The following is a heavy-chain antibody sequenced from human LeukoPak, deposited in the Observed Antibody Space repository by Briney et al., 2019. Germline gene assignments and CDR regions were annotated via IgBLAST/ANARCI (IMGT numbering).Heavy chain of an antibody. V-gene: IGHV1-18*04. CDR1: GYTFTSYG. D-gene: IGHD3-16*01. CDR3: ARLYTNYFDS. J-gene: IGHJ4*02. Sequence: ASVKVSCKASGYTFTSYGISWVRQAPGQGLEWMGRISPNNGNTNDAQKFQGRVTMTTDTSTSTAYMELRSLRSDDTAMHYCARLYTNYFDSWGQGTLVTVSS. CDR2: ISPNNGNT.